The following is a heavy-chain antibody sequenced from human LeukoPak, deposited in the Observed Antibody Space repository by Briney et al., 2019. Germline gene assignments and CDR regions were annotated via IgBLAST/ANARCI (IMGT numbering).Heavy chain of an antibody. CDR2: ISGSGGST. CDR3: AKYSSGWHEGFDY. V-gene: IGHV3-23*01. Sequence: SGGSLRLSCAASGFTVSSNYMSWVRQAPGKGLEWVSAISGSGGSTYYADSVKGRFTISRDNSKNTMYLQMNSLRAEDTAVYYCAKYSSGWHEGFDYWGQGTLVTVSS. J-gene: IGHJ4*02. D-gene: IGHD6-19*01. CDR1: GFTVSSNY.